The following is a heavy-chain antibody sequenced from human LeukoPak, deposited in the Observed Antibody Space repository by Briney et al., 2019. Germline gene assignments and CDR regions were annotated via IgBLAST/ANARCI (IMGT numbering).Heavy chain of an antibody. CDR1: GFTFSSYA. J-gene: IGHJ4*02. D-gene: IGHD6-19*01. V-gene: IGHV3-23*01. Sequence: GGSLRLSCAASGFTFSSYAMSWVRQAPGNGLEWVSAISGSGGSTYYADSVKGRFTISRDNSKNTLYLQMNSLRAEDTAVYYCGPLAVAGTHFDYWGQGTLVTVSS. CDR3: GPLAVAGTHFDY. CDR2: ISGSGGST.